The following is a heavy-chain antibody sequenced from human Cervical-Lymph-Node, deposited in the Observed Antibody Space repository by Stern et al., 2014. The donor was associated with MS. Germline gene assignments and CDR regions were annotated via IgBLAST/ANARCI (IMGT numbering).Heavy chain of an antibody. CDR1: GGSISSYY. CDR2: IYYSGST. Sequence: QVQLVESGPGLVKPSETLSLTCTVSGGSISSYYWSWIRQPPGQGLEWIGYIYYSGSTNYNPSLKSRVTISVDTSKNQFSLKLSSVTAADTAVYYCARDRGYYGMDVWGQGTTVTVSS. CDR3: ARDRGYYGMDV. J-gene: IGHJ6*02. V-gene: IGHV4-59*01.